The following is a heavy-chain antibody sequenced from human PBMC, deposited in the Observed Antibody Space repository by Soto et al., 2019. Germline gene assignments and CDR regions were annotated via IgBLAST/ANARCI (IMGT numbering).Heavy chain of an antibody. V-gene: IGHV3-53*04. J-gene: IGHJ6*03. CDR1: GFTVSSNY. CDR3: ARGYCSGGSCYLSTPTYYYYMDV. Sequence: GGSLRLSCAASGFTVSSNYMSWVRQAPGKGLEWVSVIYSGGSTSYADSVKGRFTISRHNSKNTLYLQMNSLRAGDTAVYYCARGYCSGGSCYLSTPTYYYYMDVWGKGTTVTVSS. D-gene: IGHD2-15*01. CDR2: IYSGGST.